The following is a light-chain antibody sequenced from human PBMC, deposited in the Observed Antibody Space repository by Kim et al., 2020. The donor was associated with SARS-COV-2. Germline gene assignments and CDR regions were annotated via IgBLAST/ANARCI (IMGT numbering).Light chain of an antibody. CDR2: GAS. J-gene: IGKJ4*01. V-gene: IGKV3-15*01. CDR1: QSLSSN. Sequence: VSPGERATLSCRASQSLSSNLAWYQQRPGQAPRLLMYGASTRATGIPARFSGSGSGTEFTLTISSLQSEDLAVYYCQQYNNWPVTFGGGTKVEIK. CDR3: QQYNNWPVT.